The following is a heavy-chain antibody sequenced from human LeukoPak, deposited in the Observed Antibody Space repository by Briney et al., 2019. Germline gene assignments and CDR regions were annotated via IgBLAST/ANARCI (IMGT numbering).Heavy chain of an antibody. J-gene: IGHJ4*02. CDR3: AKESRVRNYYDSSGYYYGSGSFDY. CDR2: ISGSGGST. D-gene: IGHD3-22*01. CDR1: GFTFSGYA. V-gene: IGHV3-23*01. Sequence: GGSLRLSCAASGFTFSGYAMSWVRQAPGKGLEWVSAISGSGGSTYYADSVKGRFTISRDDSKNTLYLQMNSLRAEDTAVYYCAKESRVRNYYDSSGYYYGSGSFDYWGQGTLVTVSS.